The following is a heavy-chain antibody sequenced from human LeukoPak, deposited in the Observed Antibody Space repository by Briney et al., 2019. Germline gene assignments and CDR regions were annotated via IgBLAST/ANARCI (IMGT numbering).Heavy chain of an antibody. Sequence: PSETLSLTCAVYGGPFSGYYWSWIRQPPGKGLEWIGEINHSGSTNYNPSLKSRVTISVDTSKNQFSLKLSSVTAADTAVYYCARGRSIXDFXSXXRXXXXDYWGQXTXVTVSS. D-gene: IGHD3-3*01. CDR2: INHSGST. CDR1: GGPFSGYY. V-gene: IGHV4-34*01. J-gene: IGHJ4*02. CDR3: ARGRSIXDFXSXXRXXXXDY.